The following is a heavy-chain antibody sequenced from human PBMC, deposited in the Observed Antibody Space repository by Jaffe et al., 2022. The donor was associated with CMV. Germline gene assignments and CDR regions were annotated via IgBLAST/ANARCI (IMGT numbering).Heavy chain of an antibody. CDR1: GFTFDDYA. V-gene: IGHV3-9*01. CDR2: ISWNSGSI. CDR3: AKGGLLPIYYYYGMDV. J-gene: IGHJ6*02. Sequence: EVQLVESGGGLVQPGRSLRLSCAASGFTFDDYAMHWVRQAPGKGLEWVSGISWNSGSIGYADSVKGRFTISRDNAKNSLYLQMNSLRAEDTALYYCAKGGLLPIYYYYGMDVWGQGTTVTVSS. D-gene: IGHD3-22*01.